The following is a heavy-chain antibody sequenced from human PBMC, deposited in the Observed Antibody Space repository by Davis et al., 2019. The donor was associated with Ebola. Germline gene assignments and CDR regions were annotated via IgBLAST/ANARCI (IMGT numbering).Heavy chain of an antibody. CDR1: GFSFGDFA. Sequence: PGGSLRLSCAASGFSFGDFAMHWVRQAPGKGLDWVSLISWDGNVAYYADSVKDRFTVSRDNSKNTLYLQMNNLRPEDTAIYYCAKEVRGFSTAEWGQGTLVTVSS. CDR2: ISWDGNVA. CDR3: AKEVRGFSTAE. D-gene: IGHD3-3*02. J-gene: IGHJ4*02. V-gene: IGHV3-30*18.